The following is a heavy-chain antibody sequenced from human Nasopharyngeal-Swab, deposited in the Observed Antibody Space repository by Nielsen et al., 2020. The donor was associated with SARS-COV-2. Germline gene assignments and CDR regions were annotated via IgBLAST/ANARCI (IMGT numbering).Heavy chain of an antibody. Sequence: KVPCQASGGTFSSYAISWVRQAPGQGLEWMGGIIPIFGTANYAKKFQGRVTITADKSTGTAYMELSSLRSEDTAVYYFARAPSNGYLTPFDYWGQGTLVTVSS. V-gene: IGHV1-69*06. CDR2: IIPIFGTA. CDR1: GGTFSSYA. D-gene: IGHD5-18*01. J-gene: IGHJ4*02. CDR3: ARAPSNGYLTPFDY.